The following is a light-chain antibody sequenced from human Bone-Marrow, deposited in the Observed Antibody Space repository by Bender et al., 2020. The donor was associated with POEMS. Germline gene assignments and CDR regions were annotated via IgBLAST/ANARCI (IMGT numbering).Light chain of an antibody. J-gene: IGLJ3*02. Sequence: SYELTQPPSVSVSPGQTAKITCSGDALPKQYAYWYQQKPGQAPLLVIFKDSERPSGIPERFSGSTSGTTVTLTISGVQAEDEADYYCQSADSADTYGVFGGGTKLTVL. V-gene: IGLV3-25*03. CDR1: ALPKQY. CDR3: QSADSADTYGV. CDR2: KDS.